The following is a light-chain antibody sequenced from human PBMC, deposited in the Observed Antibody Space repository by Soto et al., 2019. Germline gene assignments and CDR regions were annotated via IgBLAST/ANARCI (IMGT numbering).Light chain of an antibody. CDR1: HSFSITL. J-gene: IGKJ5*01. Sequence: EIVLTQSPVALSFSPCERATLSCRSSHSFSITLLTWYQQKPGQAPILLIYGVSSRATGIPDRFSGSGSGTDFTLTISRLVPEDSAVYYCRQYNNCPPITFGQGTRLEIK. CDR2: GVS. V-gene: IGKV3-20*01. CDR3: RQYNNCPPIT.